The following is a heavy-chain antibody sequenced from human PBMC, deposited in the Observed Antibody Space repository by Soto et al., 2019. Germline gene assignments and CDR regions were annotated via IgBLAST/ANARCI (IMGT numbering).Heavy chain of an antibody. D-gene: IGHD3-10*01. CDR1: GFSLSTSGVG. CDR3: AHKLRITMVRGVIGWFDP. Sequence: QITLKESGPTLVKPTQTLTLTCTFSGFSLSTSGVGVGWIRQPPGKALEWLALIYWYDDKRYSPSLKSRLTITKDTSKNQVVLTMTNMDPVDTATYYCAHKLRITMVRGVIGWFDPWGQGTLVTVSS. J-gene: IGHJ5*02. CDR2: IYWYDDK. V-gene: IGHV2-5*01.